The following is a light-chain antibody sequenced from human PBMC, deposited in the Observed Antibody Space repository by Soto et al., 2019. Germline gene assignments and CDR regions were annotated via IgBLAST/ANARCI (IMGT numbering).Light chain of an antibody. J-gene: IGKJ1*01. V-gene: IGKV3-15*01. CDR3: QQYNSWPPWT. CDR1: QSVSSN. Sequence: EIVMTQSPATLSVSPGERATLSCRASQSVSSNLAWYQQKPGQAPRLLIYGASTRATGITARFSGSGSGTEFTRTISSLQSEDCAVYYRQQYNSWPPWTFGQGTKVEI. CDR2: GAS.